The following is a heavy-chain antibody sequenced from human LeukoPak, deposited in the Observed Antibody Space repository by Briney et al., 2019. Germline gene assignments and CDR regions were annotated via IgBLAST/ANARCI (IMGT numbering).Heavy chain of an antibody. CDR3: ARGTLRSPDVFDI. V-gene: IGHV4-30-2*01. CDR2: IYHSGST. CDR1: GGSISSGGYY. J-gene: IGHJ3*02. D-gene: IGHD3-3*01. Sequence: PSETLSLTCTVSGGSISSGGYYWSWIRQPPGKGLEWIGYIYHSGSTYYNPSLKSRVTISVDRSKNQFSLKLSSVTAADTAVYYCARGTLRSPDVFDIWGQGTMVTVSS.